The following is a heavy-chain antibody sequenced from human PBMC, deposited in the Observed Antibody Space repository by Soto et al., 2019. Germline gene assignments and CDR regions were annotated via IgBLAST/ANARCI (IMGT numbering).Heavy chain of an antibody. CDR3: ARYYDSSGYPIDI. CDR2: INGDGSTT. J-gene: IGHJ3*02. V-gene: IGHV3-74*01. Sequence: GGSLRLSCVGSGFTFRSYWMHWVRQAPGKGLVWVSHINGDGSTTSYADSVKGRFTISRDNAKNTVDLQMNSLRDEDTAVYYCARYYDSSGYPIDIWGQGTMVTVSS. D-gene: IGHD3-22*01. CDR1: GFTFRSYW.